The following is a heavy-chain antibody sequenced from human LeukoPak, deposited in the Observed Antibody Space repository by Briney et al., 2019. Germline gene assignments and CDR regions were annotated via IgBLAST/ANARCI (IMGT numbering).Heavy chain of an antibody. D-gene: IGHD6-13*01. CDR3: AKDGGGRPYSSSWFFDY. Sequence: GGSLRLSSAASGFTFSSNYMSWVHQAPGKGLEWVSVIYSGGTTYYADSVKGRFTISRDNSKNTLYLQMNSLRAEDTAVYYCAKDGGGRPYSSSWFFDYWGQGTLVTVSS. J-gene: IGHJ4*02. CDR2: IYSGGTT. CDR1: GFTFSSNY. V-gene: IGHV3-53*05.